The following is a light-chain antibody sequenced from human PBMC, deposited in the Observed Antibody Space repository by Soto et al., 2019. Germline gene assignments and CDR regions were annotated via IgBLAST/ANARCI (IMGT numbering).Light chain of an antibody. Sequence: QSALTQPASVSASPGQSITISCTGTNSDIGGYNRVSWSQQHPGKPPKLIIFDVSNRPSGVSNRFSGSKSGNTASLTISGLQPEDEADYYCTSFTSSNTWVFGGGTKLTVL. CDR2: DVS. J-gene: IGLJ2*01. CDR1: NSDIGGYNR. V-gene: IGLV2-14*03. CDR3: TSFTSSNTWV.